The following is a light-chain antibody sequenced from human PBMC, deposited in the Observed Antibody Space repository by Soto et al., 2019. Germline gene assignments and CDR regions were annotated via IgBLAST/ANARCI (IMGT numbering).Light chain of an antibody. V-gene: IGLV2-14*01. Sequence: SGLTHPASVSGSPGQSITICCSGTSRDVGAYNYVSWYQQHPCNAPKLMIYDGSNRPSGVSNRFSGSKSGNTASLTISPLQAQDEADYYCSSYTTTSTPCVFGTGTKVTVL. CDR3: SSYTTTSTPCV. CDR1: SRDVGAYNY. J-gene: IGLJ1*01. CDR2: DGS.